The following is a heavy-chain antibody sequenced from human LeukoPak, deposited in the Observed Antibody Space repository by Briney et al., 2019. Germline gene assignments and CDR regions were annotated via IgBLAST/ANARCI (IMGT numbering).Heavy chain of an antibody. J-gene: IGHJ4*02. CDR3: ASRPTWYYYDSSGLDY. Sequence: GGSLRLSCAASGFTFSSYSMNWVRQAPGKGLEWVSSISNSSSYIYYADSVKGRFTISRDNAKNSLYLQMNSLRAEDTAVYYCASRPTWYYYDSSGLDYWGQGTLVTVSS. V-gene: IGHV3-21*01. D-gene: IGHD3-22*01. CDR1: GFTFSSYS. CDR2: ISNSSSYI.